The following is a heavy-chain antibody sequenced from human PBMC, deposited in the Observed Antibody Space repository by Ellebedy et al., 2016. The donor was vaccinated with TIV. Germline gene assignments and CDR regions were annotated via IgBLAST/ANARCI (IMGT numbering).Heavy chain of an antibody. CDR2: IEFTGSA. CDR1: GGSISSGGNY. Sequence: SETLSLXXTVSGGSISSGGNYWSWIRQPPGKGPEWIGTIEFTGSAYYSPSLTSRATISVDKSQNQLSLNLISVTGADTAVYYCARLLPTGIYGRGFFDSWGQGILVTVSS. D-gene: IGHD3-10*01. J-gene: IGHJ4*01. CDR3: ARLLPTGIYGRGFFDS. V-gene: IGHV4-39*01.